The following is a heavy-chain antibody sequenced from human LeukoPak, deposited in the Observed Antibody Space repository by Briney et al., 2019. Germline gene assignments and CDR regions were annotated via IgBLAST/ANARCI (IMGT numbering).Heavy chain of an antibody. J-gene: IGHJ4*01. CDR3: AREGRSSTPGY. V-gene: IGHV4-4*07. CDR1: GASIRSYY. CDR2: ISSGGNT. Sequence: NPSETLSLTCTASGASIRSYYWSWIRQPAGKKLEWIGRISSGGNTDYNPSLRNRLTISVDTSKNQCSLKLNSVTAADTAVYYCAREGRSSTPGYWGQGTLVTVSS. D-gene: IGHD2-15*01.